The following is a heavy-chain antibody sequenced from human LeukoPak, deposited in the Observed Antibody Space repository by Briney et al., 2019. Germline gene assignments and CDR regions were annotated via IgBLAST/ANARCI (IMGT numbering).Heavy chain of an antibody. J-gene: IGHJ5*02. CDR1: GFTFSSYS. CDR3: AKGGVYSGYAFDP. Sequence: PGGSLRLSCAASGFTFSSYSMNWVRQAPGKGLEWVSSISSSSSYIYYADSVKGQSTISRDNAKNSLYLQMNSLRAEDTAVYYCAKGGVYSGYAFDPWGQGTLVTVSS. V-gene: IGHV3-21*04. D-gene: IGHD5-12*01. CDR2: ISSSSSYI.